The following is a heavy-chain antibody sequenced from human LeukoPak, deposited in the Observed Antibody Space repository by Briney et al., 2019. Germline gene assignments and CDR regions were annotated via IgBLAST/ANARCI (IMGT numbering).Heavy chain of an antibody. J-gene: IGHJ4*02. CDR2: IYYSGST. D-gene: IGHD1-26*01. V-gene: IGHV4-39*01. CDR3: ARRGVGAIDY. CDR1: GGSISSSSYY. Sequence: ASETLSLTCTVSGGSISSSSYYWGWIRQPPGKGLEWIGSIYYSGSTYYNPSLKSRVTISVDTSKNQFSLKLSSVTAADTAVYYCARRGVGAIDYWGQGTLVTVSS.